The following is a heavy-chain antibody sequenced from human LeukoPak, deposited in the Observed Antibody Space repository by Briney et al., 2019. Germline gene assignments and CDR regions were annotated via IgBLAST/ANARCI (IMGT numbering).Heavy chain of an antibody. Sequence: PGGSLRLSCAASGFTFSTNGMHWVRQAPGKGLEWVAVISYDEETKYYADSVKGRFTISRDNSKNTLYLQMNSLRAEDTAVYYCGRERTSYSSQAFDIWGQGTMVTVSS. CDR1: GFTFSTNG. J-gene: IGHJ3*02. CDR3: GRERTSYSSQAFDI. CDR2: ISYDEETK. D-gene: IGHD6-19*01. V-gene: IGHV3-30*03.